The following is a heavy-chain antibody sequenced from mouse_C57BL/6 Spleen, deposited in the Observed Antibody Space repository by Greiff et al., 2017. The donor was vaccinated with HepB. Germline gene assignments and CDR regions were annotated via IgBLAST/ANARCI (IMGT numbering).Heavy chain of an antibody. CDR2: IYPGGGYT. CDR1: GYTFTNYW. D-gene: IGHD2-2*01. J-gene: IGHJ2*01. V-gene: IGHV1-63*01. CDR3: ARGGLPHFDY. Sequence: VQLQQSGAELVRPGTSVKMSCKASGYTFTNYWIGWAKQRPGHGLEWIGDIYPGGGYTNYNEKFKGKATLTADKSSSTAYMQVSSLTSEDSAIYYCARGGLPHFDYWGQGTTLTVSS.